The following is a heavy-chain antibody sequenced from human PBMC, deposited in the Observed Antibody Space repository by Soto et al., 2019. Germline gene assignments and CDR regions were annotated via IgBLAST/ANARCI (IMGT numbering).Heavy chain of an antibody. V-gene: IGHV3-9*01. Sequence: EVQLVESGGGLVQPGRSLRLSCAASGFTFDVYAMHWVRQAPGKGLEWVSGISWNSGSIGYADSVKGRFTISRDNAKNSLYLQMNSLRAEDTALYYCAKDKTLSGWYAFDYWGQGTLVTVSS. CDR2: ISWNSGSI. D-gene: IGHD6-19*01. J-gene: IGHJ4*02. CDR3: AKDKTLSGWYAFDY. CDR1: GFTFDVYA.